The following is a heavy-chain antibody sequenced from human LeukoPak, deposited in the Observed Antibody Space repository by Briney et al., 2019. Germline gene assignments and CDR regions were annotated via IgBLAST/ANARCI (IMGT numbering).Heavy chain of an antibody. CDR2: IYYSGSI. D-gene: IGHD2-21*02. CDR1: GGSISSSSYY. CDR3: ARVAYCGGDCYSIFWYFDL. V-gene: IGHV4-39*07. Sequence: SETLSLTCTVSGGSISSSSYYWGWIRQPPGKGLEWIGSIYYSGSIYYNPSLKSRVTISVDTSKNQFSLKLSSVTAADTAVYYCARVAYCGGDCYSIFWYFDLWGRGTLVTVSS. J-gene: IGHJ2*01.